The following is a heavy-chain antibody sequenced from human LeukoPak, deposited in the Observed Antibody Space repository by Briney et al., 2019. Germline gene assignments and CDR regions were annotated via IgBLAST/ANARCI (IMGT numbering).Heavy chain of an antibody. CDR2: ISSSGSTI. CDR3: ARVLAARRTFDY. V-gene: IGHV3-48*03. CDR1: GFTFSSYE. Sequence: GGSLRLSCAASGFTFSSYEMNWVRQAPGKGLEWVSYISSSGSTIYYADSVKGRFTISRDNAKNSLYLQMNSLRAEDTAVYYCARVLAARRTFDYWGQGTLVTVSS. J-gene: IGHJ4*02. D-gene: IGHD6-6*01.